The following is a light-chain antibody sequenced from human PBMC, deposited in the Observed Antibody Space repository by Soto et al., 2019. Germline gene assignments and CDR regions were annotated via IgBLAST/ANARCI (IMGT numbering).Light chain of an antibody. CDR3: QQSYRNPACT. CDR2: AAS. CDR1: HSSSSF. Sequence: DIPMPQSPSSLSASVGDRVTITCRASHSSSSFLNWYPHKPGQAPKRLIYAASSLQSGVPSRFSGSGSGTDFTLTSSNLQPEAFAKYYCQQSYRNPACTFGQGTKVELK. V-gene: IGKV1-39*01. J-gene: IGKJ1*01.